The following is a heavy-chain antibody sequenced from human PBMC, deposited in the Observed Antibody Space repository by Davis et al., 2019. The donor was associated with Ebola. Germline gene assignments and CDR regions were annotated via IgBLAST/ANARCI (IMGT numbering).Heavy chain of an antibody. CDR1: GGSFSGYY. D-gene: IGHD6-13*01. Sequence: SETLSLTCAVYGGSFSGYYWSWIRHPPGKGLEWIGEINHSGSTNYNPSLKSRVTISVDTSKNQFSLKLSSVTAADTAVYYCARGSSSWLYYGMDVWGQGTTVTVSS. V-gene: IGHV4-34*01. J-gene: IGHJ6*02. CDR2: INHSGST. CDR3: ARGSSSWLYYGMDV.